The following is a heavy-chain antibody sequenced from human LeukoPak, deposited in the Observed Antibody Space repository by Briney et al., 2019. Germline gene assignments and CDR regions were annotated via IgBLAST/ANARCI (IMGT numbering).Heavy chain of an antibody. CDR3: ARDVEMVGGVTFDP. J-gene: IGHJ5*02. Sequence: GGSLRLSCAASGFTFSSYWMHWVRQAPGKGLVWVSRINSNGTSTSYADSAKGRFTISRDNAKNTLYLQMNSLRAEDTAVYYCARDVEMVGGVTFDPWGQGTLVTVSS. D-gene: IGHD3-10*01. V-gene: IGHV3-74*01. CDR1: GFTFSSYW. CDR2: INSNGTST.